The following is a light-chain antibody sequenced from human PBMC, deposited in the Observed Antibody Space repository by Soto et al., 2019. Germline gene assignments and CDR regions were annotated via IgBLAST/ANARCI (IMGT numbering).Light chain of an antibody. CDR1: QSVSNY. V-gene: IGKV3-11*01. CDR2: DAC. J-gene: IGKJ4*01. Sequence: EIVLTQSPATLSLSPGERATLSCRASQSVSNYLSWYQQKCGQAPRLRIYDACNKPTGIPASFSGSGSGTDFTLTISILEPEDFAVYFCQHRSNRPLPFGGGTKVEIK. CDR3: QHRSNRPLP.